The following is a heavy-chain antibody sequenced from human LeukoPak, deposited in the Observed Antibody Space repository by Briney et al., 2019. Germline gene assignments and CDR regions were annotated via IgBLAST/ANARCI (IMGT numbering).Heavy chain of an antibody. CDR2: IYHSGST. V-gene: IGHV4-38-2*01. CDR3: ARASYIYCSGGSCYPELSWFDP. Sequence: SETLSLTCAVSGYSISSGYYWGWIRQPPGKGLEWIGSIYHSGSTNYNPSLKSRVTISVDTSKNQFSLKLSSVTAADTAVYYCARASYIYCSGGSCYPELSWFDPWGQGTLVTVSS. J-gene: IGHJ5*02. D-gene: IGHD2-15*01. CDR1: GYSISSGYY.